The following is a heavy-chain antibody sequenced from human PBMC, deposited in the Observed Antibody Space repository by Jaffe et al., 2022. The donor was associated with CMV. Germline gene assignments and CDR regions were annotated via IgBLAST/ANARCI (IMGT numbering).Heavy chain of an antibody. J-gene: IGHJ3*02. Sequence: QVQLVQSGAEVKKPGASVKVSCKASGYTFTGYYMHWVRQAPGQGLEWMGWINPNSGGTNYAQKFQGWVTMTRDTSISTAYMELSRLRSDDTAVYYCAREGGAYYYDRRGFDIWGQGTMVTVSS. V-gene: IGHV1-2*04. CDR1: GYTFTGYY. D-gene: IGHD3-22*01. CDR3: AREGGAYYYDRRGFDI. CDR2: INPNSGGT.